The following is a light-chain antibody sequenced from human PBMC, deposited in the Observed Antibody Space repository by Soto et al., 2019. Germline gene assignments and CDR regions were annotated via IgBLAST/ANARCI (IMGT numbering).Light chain of an antibody. CDR2: GAS. CDR1: QSVSSN. J-gene: IGKJ1*01. Sequence: EIVMTQSPATLSVSPGERATLSCRASQSVSSNLAWYQQKPGQAPRLLIYGASTRATGIPARFSGSGSGTEFTLTISSLQSEDFVVYYCQQYNNWPQTFGQGTKEEIK. CDR3: QQYNNWPQT. V-gene: IGKV3-15*01.